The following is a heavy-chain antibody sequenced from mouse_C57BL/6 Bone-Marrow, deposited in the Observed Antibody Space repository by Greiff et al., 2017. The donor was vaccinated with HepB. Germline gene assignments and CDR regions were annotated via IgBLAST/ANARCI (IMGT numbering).Heavy chain of an antibody. D-gene: IGHD2-4*01. Sequence: DVMLVESGEGLVKPGGSLKLSCAASGFTFSSYAMSWVRQTPEKRLEWVAYISSGGDYIYYADTVKGRFTISRDNARNTLYLQMSSLKSEDTAMYYCTRADNYDYDAWFAYWGQGTLVTVSA. CDR3: TRADNYDYDAWFAY. J-gene: IGHJ3*01. CDR1: GFTFSSYA. CDR2: ISSGGDYI. V-gene: IGHV5-9-1*02.